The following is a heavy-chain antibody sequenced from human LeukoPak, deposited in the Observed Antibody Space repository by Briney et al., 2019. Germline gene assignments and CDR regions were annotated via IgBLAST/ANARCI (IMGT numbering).Heavy chain of an antibody. CDR2: INHSGST. J-gene: IGHJ4*02. CDR1: RGYW. D-gene: IGHD5-12*01. Sequence: RGYWWSWYRPAPGKGLKKNGEINHSGSTNYNPSLKSRVTISVDTSKNQFSLKLSSVTAADTAVYYCARGQINVDIVATIRAYYFDYWGQGTLVTVSS. CDR3: ARGQINVDIVATIRAYYFDY. V-gene: IGHV4-34*01.